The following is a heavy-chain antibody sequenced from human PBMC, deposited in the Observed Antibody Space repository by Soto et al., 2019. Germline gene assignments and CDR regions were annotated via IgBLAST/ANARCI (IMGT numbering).Heavy chain of an antibody. J-gene: IGHJ6*02. Sequence: LRLSCAASGFTFSTYWMSWVRQAPGKGLEWVGNIKQDGSGENYVDSVKGRFTISRDNANHSLYLQMNSLRAEDTAVYYCARDRGPPRYLYYGMDVWGQGTTVTVSS. CDR3: ARDRGPPRYLYYGMDV. D-gene: IGHD3-10*01. CDR1: GFTFSTYW. CDR2: IKQDGSGE. V-gene: IGHV3-7*01.